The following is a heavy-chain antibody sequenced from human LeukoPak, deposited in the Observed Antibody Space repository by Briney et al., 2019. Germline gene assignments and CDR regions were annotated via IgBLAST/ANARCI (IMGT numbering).Heavy chain of an antibody. J-gene: IGHJ4*02. CDR3: ARGDSGSKD. Sequence: GGSLRLSCAASGFTFSGYNMNWVRQAPGKGLEWVSYISSDSATKYYADSVKGRFTISRDNAKDSLYLQMNSLRAEDTAVYYCARGDSGSKDWGQGTLVTVSS. CDR1: GFTFSGYN. V-gene: IGHV3-48*01. D-gene: IGHD5-12*01. CDR2: ISSDSATK.